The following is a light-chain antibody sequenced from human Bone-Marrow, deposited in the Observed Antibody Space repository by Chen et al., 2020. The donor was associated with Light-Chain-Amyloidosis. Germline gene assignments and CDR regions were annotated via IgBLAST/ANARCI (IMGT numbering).Light chain of an antibody. V-gene: IGLV3-21*02. CDR2: DDS. J-gene: IGLJ3*02. CDR3: QVWDRSSDRPV. Sequence: SYVLTQPSSVSVAPGQTATFAWGGNNIGSTSVHWYQQTPGQAPLLVVYDDSDRPSGTPERLSGSNSGNTATLTISRVEAGDEADYYCQVWDRSSDRPVFGGGTKLTVL. CDR1: NIGSTS.